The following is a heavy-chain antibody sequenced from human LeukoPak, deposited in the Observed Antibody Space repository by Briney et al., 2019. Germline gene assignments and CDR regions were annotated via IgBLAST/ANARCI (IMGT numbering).Heavy chain of an antibody. V-gene: IGHV3-23*01. Sequence: GASLRLSCAASGFTFSSYAMSWVRQASGKGLEWVSAISGSGGSTYYADSVKGRFTISRDNSKNTLYLQMNSLRAEDTAVYYCATTRGDYYDSSGYPVPWGQGTLVTVSS. CDR2: ISGSGGST. CDR1: GFTFSSYA. J-gene: IGHJ5*02. D-gene: IGHD3-22*01. CDR3: ATTRGDYYDSSGYPVP.